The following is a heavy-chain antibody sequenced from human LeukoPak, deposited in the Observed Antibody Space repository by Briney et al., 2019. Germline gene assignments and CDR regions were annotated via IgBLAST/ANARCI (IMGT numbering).Heavy chain of an antibody. CDR2: IGASGDKT. CDR3: AKADLYDSSGYYLAIAGDLDY. D-gene: IGHD3-22*01. V-gene: IGHV3-23*01. CDR1: GFTFSRYT. J-gene: IGHJ4*02. Sequence: GGSLRLSCAASGFTFSRYTMTWVRQAPGKGLEWVSGIGASGDKTHYADSVKGRFTISRDNSKYTVYLQMNSLRAEDTAVYYCAKADLYDSSGYYLAIAGDLDYWGQGTLVTVSS.